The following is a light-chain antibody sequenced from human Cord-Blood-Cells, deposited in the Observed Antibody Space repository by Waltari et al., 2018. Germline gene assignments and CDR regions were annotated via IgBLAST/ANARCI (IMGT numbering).Light chain of an antibody. CDR2: EDN. CDR3: QSYDSSNVV. V-gene: IGLV6-57*03. CDR1: SGSIASNY. J-gene: IGLJ2*01. Sequence: NFMLTQPHSVSESPGKTVTISCTRSSGSIASNYLQWYQQRPGSAPTTVIYEDNQRPSGLPDRFSGSIDSSSNSASLTISGLKTEDEADYYCQSYDSSNVVFGGGTRLTVL.